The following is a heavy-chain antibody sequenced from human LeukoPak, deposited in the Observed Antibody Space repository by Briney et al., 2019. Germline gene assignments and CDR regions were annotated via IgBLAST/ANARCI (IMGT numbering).Heavy chain of an antibody. V-gene: IGHV5-51*01. CDR3: ARRKIDGYYDSSGYYSNWFDP. CDR2: IYPGDSDT. CDR1: GYSFTNYW. Sequence: GESLKISCKGSGYSFTNYWIGWVRQMPGKGLEWVAIIYPGDSDTRYSPSFQGQVTISADKSISTAYLQWSSLKASDTAMYYCARRKIDGYYDSSGYYSNWFDPWGQGTLVTVSS. J-gene: IGHJ5*02. D-gene: IGHD3-22*01.